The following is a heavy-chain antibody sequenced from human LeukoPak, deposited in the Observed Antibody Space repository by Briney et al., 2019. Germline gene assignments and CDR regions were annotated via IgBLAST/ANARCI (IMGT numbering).Heavy chain of an antibody. D-gene: IGHD2-2*02. CDR2: IKQDGSEK. J-gene: IGHJ6*02. CDR1: GFTFSSYW. Sequence: PGGSLRLSCAASGFTFSSYWMSWVRQAPGKGLEWVANIKQDGSEKYYVDSVKGRFTISRDNAKNSLYLQMNSLRAEDTAVYYCARDGERYCSSTSCYTADYYYYGMDVWGQGTTVTVSS. CDR3: ARDGERYCSSTSCYTADYYYYGMDV. V-gene: IGHV3-7*01.